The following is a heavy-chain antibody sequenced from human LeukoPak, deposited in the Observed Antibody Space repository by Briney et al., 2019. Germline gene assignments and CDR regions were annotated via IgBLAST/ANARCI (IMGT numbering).Heavy chain of an antibody. CDR3: AREILGGFNPGAY. CDR1: LDSTTSNF. CDR2: IHRSGSP. J-gene: IGHJ4*02. Sequence: PSETLSLTCTVSLDSTTSNFWSRVRQPPGKGLEWIGEIHRSGSPNYNPSLQSRVTISIDRSRNQIALELSSVTAADTAVYYCAREILGGFNPGAYWGQGTLVTVSS. V-gene: IGHV4-4*02. D-gene: IGHD1-14*01.